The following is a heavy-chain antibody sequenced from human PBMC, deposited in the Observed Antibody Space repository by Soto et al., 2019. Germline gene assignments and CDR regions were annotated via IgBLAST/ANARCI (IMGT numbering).Heavy chain of an antibody. Sequence: PSDTRSLTCTVSGGSINTFYWGWVRQPAGKGLEGIGRIFSSGRTSFNPSLESRVAMSVDTSKNHFSLNLSSVTAADMAVYYCAREGSYSAYNFAHGIQLCSFDFWGQGALVTVSS. CDR2: IFSSGRT. D-gene: IGHD5-12*01. CDR3: AREGSYSAYNFAHGIQLCSFDF. CDR1: GGSINTFY. V-gene: IGHV4-4*07. J-gene: IGHJ4*02.